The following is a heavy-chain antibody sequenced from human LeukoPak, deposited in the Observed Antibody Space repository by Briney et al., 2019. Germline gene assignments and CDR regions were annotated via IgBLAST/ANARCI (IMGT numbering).Heavy chain of an antibody. CDR2: IIDTGST. Sequence: SETLTLTCAVYDGSFSGYYWTWIRQPPGKGLEWIGEIIDTGSTKYNSSLKSRVTISVDTSKNQFSLSLDSVTAADTAVYYCARHGRYYGSGSPDAFDIWGQGTMVTVSS. V-gene: IGHV4-34*12. J-gene: IGHJ3*02. CDR3: ARHGRYYGSGSPDAFDI. CDR1: DGSFSGYY. D-gene: IGHD3-10*01.